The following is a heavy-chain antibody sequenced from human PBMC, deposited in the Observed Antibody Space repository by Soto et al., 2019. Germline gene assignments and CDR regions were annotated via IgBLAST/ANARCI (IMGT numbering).Heavy chain of an antibody. Sequence: QVQLVESGGDLVKPGGSLRLSCAASGYTFSDYYMSWIRQAPGKGLEWISYIDTSGTKIYYADSVKGRFTITRDNAKNALYLEMNSLRDEDTAVDYCACNYDLWSGYLSPVDYWGQGTLVTVSS. CDR2: IDTSGTKI. V-gene: IGHV3-11*01. CDR3: ACNYDLWSGYLSPVDY. D-gene: IGHD3-3*01. J-gene: IGHJ4*02. CDR1: GYTFSDYY.